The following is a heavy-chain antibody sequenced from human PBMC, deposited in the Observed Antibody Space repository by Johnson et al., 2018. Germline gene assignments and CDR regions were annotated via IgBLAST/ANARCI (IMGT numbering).Heavy chain of an antibody. D-gene: IGHD2-15*01. CDR2: ISGSGGST. CDR3: AKGGVGGCHSSADI. Sequence: VQLVESGVGLVQPGGSLRLSCAASGFTFSSHAMSWVRQAPGKGLEWVSAISGSGGSTYYADSVKGRFTISRDNSKNTLYLQMNSQGAEDTAEYYCAKGGVGGCHSSADIGGQGTMVTVSS. J-gene: IGHJ3*02. V-gene: IGHV3-23*04. CDR1: GFTFSSHA.